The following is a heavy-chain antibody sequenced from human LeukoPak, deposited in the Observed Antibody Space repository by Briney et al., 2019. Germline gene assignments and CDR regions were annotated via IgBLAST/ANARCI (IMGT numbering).Heavy chain of an antibody. Sequence: GESLKISCQGSGYTFTNYWIGWVRQIPGKALEWMGIIYPGDSDTRYSPSFQGQVTISADKSISTAHLQWSSLKASDTAMYYCARPGTRGVLDAFDIWGQGTVVTVSS. CDR2: IYPGDSDT. CDR1: GYTFTNYW. V-gene: IGHV5-51*01. CDR3: ARPGTRGVLDAFDI. D-gene: IGHD3-10*01. J-gene: IGHJ3*02.